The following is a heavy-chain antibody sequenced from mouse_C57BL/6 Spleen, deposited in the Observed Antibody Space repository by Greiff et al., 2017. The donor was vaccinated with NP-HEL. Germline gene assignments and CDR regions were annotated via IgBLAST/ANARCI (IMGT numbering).Heavy chain of an antibody. Sequence: VQLQQSGAELARPGASVKMSCKASGYTFTSYTMYWVKQRPGRGLEWIGYINPSSGYTKYNQQFKDKVTLPADKSSSPAYMLLSSLTSEDAAVYYCARYDYDRRAWGKGTTLTVSS. D-gene: IGHD2-4*01. CDR3: ARYDYDRRA. CDR1: GYTFTSYT. J-gene: IGHJ2*01. V-gene: IGHV1-4*01. CDR2: INPSSGYT.